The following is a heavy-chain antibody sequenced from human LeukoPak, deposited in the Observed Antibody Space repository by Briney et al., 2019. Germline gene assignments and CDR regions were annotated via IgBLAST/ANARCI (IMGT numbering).Heavy chain of an antibody. CDR1: GGSFSGYY. D-gene: IGHD3-10*01. CDR2: INHSGST. J-gene: IGHJ6*03. V-gene: IGHV4-34*01. CDR3: ARGTPTMVRGVMVGYYYYMDV. Sequence: SETLSLTCAVYGGSFSGYYWSWIRQPPGKGLEWIGEINHSGSTNYNPSLKSRVTISVDTSKNQFSLKLSSVTAADTAVYYCARGTPTMVRGVMVGYYYYMDVWGKGTTATVSS.